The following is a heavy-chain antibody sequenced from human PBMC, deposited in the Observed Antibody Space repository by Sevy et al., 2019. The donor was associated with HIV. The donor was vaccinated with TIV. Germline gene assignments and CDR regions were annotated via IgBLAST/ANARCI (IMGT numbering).Heavy chain of an antibody. J-gene: IGHJ6*02. CDR1: GFTFSSYA. Sequence: GGSLRLSCAASGFTFSSYAMHWVRQAPGKGLEWVAVISYDGSNKYYADSVKGRFTISRDNSKNTLYLQMNSLRAEDTAVYYCARVGWERPYPTFYYYYGMDVWGQGTTVTVSS. CDR2: ISYDGSNK. CDR3: ARVGWERPYPTFYYYYGMDV. V-gene: IGHV3-30*04. D-gene: IGHD1-26*01.